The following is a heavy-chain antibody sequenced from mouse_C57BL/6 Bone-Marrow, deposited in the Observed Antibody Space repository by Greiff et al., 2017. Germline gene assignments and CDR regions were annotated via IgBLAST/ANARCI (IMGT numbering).Heavy chain of an antibody. Sequence: EVKLVESGGDLVKPGGSLKLSCAASGFTFSSYGMSWVRQTPGQRLEWVATISSGGSYTYYPDSVKGRFTISRDNAKNTLYLQKSSLKSEDTAMYYCARLLWITGYCDVWGTGTTVTVSS. J-gene: IGHJ1*03. CDR3: ARLLWITGYCDV. V-gene: IGHV5-6*01. D-gene: IGHD2-1*01. CDR1: GFTFSSYG. CDR2: ISSGGSYT.